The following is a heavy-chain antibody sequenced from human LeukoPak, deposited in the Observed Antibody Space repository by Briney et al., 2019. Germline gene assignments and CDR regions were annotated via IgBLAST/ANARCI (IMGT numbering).Heavy chain of an antibody. Sequence: SQTLSLTCTVSGGSISSGDYYWSWIRQPPGKGLEWIGYIYYSGSTYYNPSLKSRVTISVDTSKNQFPLKLSSVTAADTAVYYCATTDCSSTSCHYYYYYMDVWGKGTTVTVSS. D-gene: IGHD2-2*01. CDR3: ATTDCSSTSCHYYYYYMDV. V-gene: IGHV4-30-4*08. CDR1: GGSISSGDYY. J-gene: IGHJ6*03. CDR2: IYYSGST.